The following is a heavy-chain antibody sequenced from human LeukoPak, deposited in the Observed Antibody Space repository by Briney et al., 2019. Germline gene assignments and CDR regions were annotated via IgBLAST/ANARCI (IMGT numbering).Heavy chain of an antibody. CDR1: GGSISSGSYY. CDR3: ARRARGNRAYYFDY. D-gene: IGHD1-14*01. J-gene: IGHJ4*02. CDR2: VYYSGTT. V-gene: IGHV4-61*01. Sequence: SETLSLTCTVSGGSISSGSYYWGWIRQPPGKALEWIGYVYYSGTTNYNPSLKSRLTISVDTSKNQFSLKLTSVAAADTAVYYCARRARGNRAYYFDYWGQGALVTVSS.